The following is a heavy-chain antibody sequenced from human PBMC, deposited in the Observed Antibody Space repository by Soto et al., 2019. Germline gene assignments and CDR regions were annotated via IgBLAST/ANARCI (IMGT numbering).Heavy chain of an antibody. D-gene: IGHD3-22*01. Sequence: SETLCLTCTVSGSSISSSSYYWGWIRQPPGKGLEWIGGIYCAGSTYYNPSRKSRVTMSVDTAEKQVSRKLSSVTAAHTVVYYCGRGGVVVIDYWGEGKLVTVAP. CDR3: GRGGVVVIDY. CDR2: IYCAGST. CDR1: GSSISSSSYY. V-gene: IGHV4-39*01. J-gene: IGHJ4*02.